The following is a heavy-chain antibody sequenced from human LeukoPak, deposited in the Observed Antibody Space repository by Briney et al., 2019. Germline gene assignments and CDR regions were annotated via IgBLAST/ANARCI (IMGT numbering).Heavy chain of an antibody. CDR2: INHSGST. CDR1: GGSFSGYY. Sequence: PSETLSLTCAVYGGSFSGYYWSWIRQPPGKGLEWIGEINHSGSTNYNPSLKSRVTISVDTSKNQFSLKLSSVTAADTAVYYCARRSNYYDSTPYFDYWGQGTLVTVSS. J-gene: IGHJ4*02. D-gene: IGHD3-22*01. V-gene: IGHV4-34*01. CDR3: ARRSNYYDSTPYFDY.